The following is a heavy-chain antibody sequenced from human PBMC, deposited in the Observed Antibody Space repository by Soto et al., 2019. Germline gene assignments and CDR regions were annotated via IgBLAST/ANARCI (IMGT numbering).Heavy chain of an antibody. Sequence: EVQLVESGGGLVKPGGSLRLSCAASGFSFSNYYLNWVRQAPGKGLEWVSSISGDSSYIYYTDSLKGRFTISRDTAKSSLFLQMNSLRAEDAAVYCCATSYSSASWYFQDWGQGTQVTVSS. CDR1: GFSFSNYY. D-gene: IGHD6-6*01. J-gene: IGHJ1*01. CDR3: ATSYSSASWYFQD. V-gene: IGHV3-21*02. CDR2: ISGDSSYI.